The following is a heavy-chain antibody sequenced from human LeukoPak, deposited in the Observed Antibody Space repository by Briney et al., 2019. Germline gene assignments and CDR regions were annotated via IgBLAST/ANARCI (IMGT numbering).Heavy chain of an antibody. CDR2: ISYSGST. V-gene: IGHV4-39*01. D-gene: IGHD3-3*01. CDR3: ARSFSYYDFWSGYYTGIHFDY. J-gene: IGHJ4*02. CDR1: GGSISSSSYY. Sequence: SETLSLTCTVSGGSISSSSYYWGWIRQPPGKGLEWIGDISYSGSTYYNPSLKSRVTISADTPKNQFSLKLSSVTAADTAVYYCARSFSYYDFWSGYYTGIHFDYWGQGTLVTVSS.